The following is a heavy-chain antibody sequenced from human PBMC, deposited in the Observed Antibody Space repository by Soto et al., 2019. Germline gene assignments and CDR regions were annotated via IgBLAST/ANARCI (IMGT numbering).Heavy chain of an antibody. Sequence: QVHLEESGGGLVKPGGPPRLSCTASGFIFSDYYMSWIRQAPGKCLEWVSDISNSGRITHHADSVEGRFTISRDNAKDSLYLQMNSRRAEGPAIYYCARDLGGGGLTLEYWGQGTLVTVSS. CDR3: ARDLGGGGLTLEY. CDR2: ISNSGRIT. V-gene: IGHV3-11*01. CDR1: GFIFSDYY. D-gene: IGHD3-16*01. J-gene: IGHJ4*02.